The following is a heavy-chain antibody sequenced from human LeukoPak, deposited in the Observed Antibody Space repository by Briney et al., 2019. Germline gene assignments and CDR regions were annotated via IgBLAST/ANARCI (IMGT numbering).Heavy chain of an antibody. CDR3: ARRAGAYSHPYDY. Sequence: PGGSLRPSCAASGFTFSSYSMNWVRQAPGKGLEWISYISETSSFMYYADSVKGRFTISRDNAKNSLYLQMSSLRAEDTAVYYCARRAGAYSHPYDYWGQGTLVTVSS. D-gene: IGHD4/OR15-4a*01. CDR1: GFTFSSYS. CDR2: ISETSSFM. V-gene: IGHV3-48*01. J-gene: IGHJ4*02.